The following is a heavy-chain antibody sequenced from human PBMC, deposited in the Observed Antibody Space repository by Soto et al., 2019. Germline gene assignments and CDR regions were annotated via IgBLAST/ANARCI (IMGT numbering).Heavy chain of an antibody. V-gene: IGHV2-5*02. Sequence: QITLKESGPTLVKPTQTLTLTCTFSGFSLSTSGVGVGWIRQPPGKALEWLALIYWDDDKRYSPSLKSRLTTTKXXSXNXVVHTMTNMDPVDTATYYCAHLNYGSGSYYPLAFDYWGQGTLVTVSS. J-gene: IGHJ4*02. CDR3: AHLNYGSGSYYPLAFDY. CDR2: IYWDDDK. D-gene: IGHD3-10*01. CDR1: GFSLSTSGVG.